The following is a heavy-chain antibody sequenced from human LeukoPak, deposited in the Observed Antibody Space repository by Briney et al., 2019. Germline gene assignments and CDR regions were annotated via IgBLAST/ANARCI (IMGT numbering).Heavy chain of an antibody. V-gene: IGHV3-9*01. CDR1: GFTFDDYA. Sequence: GGSLRLSCAASGFTFDDYAMHWVRQAPGKGLEWVSGISWNSGSIGYADSVKGRFTISRDNAKNSLYLQMNSLRAEDTALYYCAKSRGSGSYSPSFDYRGQGTLVTVSS. CDR3: AKSRGSGSYSPSFDY. D-gene: IGHD3-10*01. CDR2: ISWNSGSI. J-gene: IGHJ4*02.